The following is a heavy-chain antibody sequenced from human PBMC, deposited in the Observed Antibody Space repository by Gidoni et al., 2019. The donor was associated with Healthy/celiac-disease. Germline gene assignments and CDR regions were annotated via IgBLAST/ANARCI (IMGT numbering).Heavy chain of an antibody. J-gene: IGHJ4*02. Sequence: QVQLQEPGPGLVQPSETLSLTCTVPGGSISSYYWSWIRQPPGKGLEWIGYIYYSGSTNYNPSLKSRVTISVDTSKNQFSLKLSSVTAADTAVYYCARADRYSSPVDYWGQGTLVTVSS. V-gene: IGHV4-59*01. D-gene: IGHD6-13*01. CDR3: ARADRYSSPVDY. CDR1: GGSISSYY. CDR2: IYYSGST.